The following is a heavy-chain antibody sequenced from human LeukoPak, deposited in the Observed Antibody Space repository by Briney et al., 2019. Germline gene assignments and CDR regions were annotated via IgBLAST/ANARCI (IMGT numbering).Heavy chain of an antibody. CDR3: AKGVVAATRDEDWFDP. J-gene: IGHJ5*02. CDR2: ISWNSGSI. CDR1: EFTFSSYW. D-gene: IGHD2-15*01. V-gene: IGHV3-9*01. Sequence: PGGSLRLSCAASEFTFSSYWMHWVRQAPGKGLEWVSGISWNSGSIGYADSVKGRFTISRDNAKNSLYLQMNSLRAEDTALYYCAKGVVAATRDEDWFDPWGQGTLVTVSS.